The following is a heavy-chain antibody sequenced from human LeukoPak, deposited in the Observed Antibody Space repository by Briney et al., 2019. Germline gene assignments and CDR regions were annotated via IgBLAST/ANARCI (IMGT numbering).Heavy chain of an antibody. CDR3: ARDRGPITMVRGITPGRYGMDV. D-gene: IGHD3-10*01. CDR2: IYSGDGT. V-gene: IGHV3-66*01. Sequence: PGGSLRLSCAASGFTVSSYYMSWVRQAPGKGLEWVSLIYSGDGTYHADSVKGRYTISRDNSKNTLYLQMNSLGAEDTAVYYCARDRGPITMVRGITPGRYGMDVWGQGTTVTVSS. CDR1: GFTVSSYY. J-gene: IGHJ6*02.